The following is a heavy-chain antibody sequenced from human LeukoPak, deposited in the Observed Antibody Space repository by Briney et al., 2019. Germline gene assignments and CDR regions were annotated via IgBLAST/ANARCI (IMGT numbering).Heavy chain of an antibody. CDR1: GFMFSTYL. CDR3: ARGGMGIAPTGTLGYN. J-gene: IGHJ4*02. V-gene: IGHV3-7*01. CDR2: IKQDGSEK. Sequence: GGSLRLSCAASGFMFSTYLMNWVRQAPGKGLEWVATIKQDGSEKYNVDSVKGRFTISRDNARNSLHLQMNSLRAEDTAVYYCARGGMGIAPTGTLGYNWGQGTLVTVSS. D-gene: IGHD6-13*01.